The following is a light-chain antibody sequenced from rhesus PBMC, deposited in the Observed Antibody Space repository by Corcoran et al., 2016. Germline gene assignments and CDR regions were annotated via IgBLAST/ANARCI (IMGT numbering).Light chain of an antibody. Sequence: QAAPTQSPSVSGSPGQSVTISCTGTSSDIGGFKRVSWYQHHPGKAPKLMIYDVSKRPSGISDRFSGSKSANTASPTISGLQAEDEADYYCSSYGSSYIYMFGGGTRLTVL. V-gene: IGLV2-13*03. J-gene: IGLJ1*01. CDR2: DVS. CDR1: SSDIGGFKR. CDR3: SSYGSSYIYM.